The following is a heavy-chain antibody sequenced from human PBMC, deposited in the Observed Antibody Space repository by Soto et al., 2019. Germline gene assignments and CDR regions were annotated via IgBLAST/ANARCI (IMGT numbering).Heavy chain of an antibody. D-gene: IGHD5-12*01. CDR2: INPNGGVT. J-gene: IGHJ6*03. CDR3: ARESGGATATLDYYYFYMDV. V-gene: IGHV1-2*04. CDR1: GDSFNDYY. Sequence: QVQLVQSGAEVRKPGASVTVSCRSSGDSFNDYYIHWVRQAPGQGFEWMGWINPNGGVTKYAQKFQGWFSMTRDTSIRTVYMQLSRLRSDDTAVYYGARESGGATATLDYYYFYMDVWGTGTTVTVSS.